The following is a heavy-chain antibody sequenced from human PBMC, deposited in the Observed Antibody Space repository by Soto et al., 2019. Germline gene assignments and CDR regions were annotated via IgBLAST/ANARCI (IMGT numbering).Heavy chain of an antibody. CDR3: AKDLLPYGDYVEDWFDP. CDR2: ISGSGGST. Sequence: GSLRLSCAASGFTFSSYAMSWVRQAPGKGLEWVSAISGSGGSTYYADSVKGRFTISRDNSKNTLYLQMNSLRAEDTAVYYCAKDLLPYGDYVEDWFDPWGQGTLVTVSS. D-gene: IGHD4-17*01. CDR1: GFTFSSYA. V-gene: IGHV3-23*01. J-gene: IGHJ5*02.